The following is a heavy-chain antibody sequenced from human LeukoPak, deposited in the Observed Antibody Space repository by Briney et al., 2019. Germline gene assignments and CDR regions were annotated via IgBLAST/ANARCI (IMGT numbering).Heavy chain of an antibody. CDR3: AREITAARTTNDH. J-gene: IGHJ4*02. D-gene: IGHD6-6*01. Sequence: GRSLRLSCAASGFTFNNYIMHWVRQAPVKGLEWVALISYDGSNKYYADSVKGRFTISRDNSKSMLFLQMNSLRAEDTAVYYCAREITAARTTNDHWGQGTLVTVSS. V-gene: IGHV3-30*04. CDR2: ISYDGSNK. CDR1: GFTFNNYI.